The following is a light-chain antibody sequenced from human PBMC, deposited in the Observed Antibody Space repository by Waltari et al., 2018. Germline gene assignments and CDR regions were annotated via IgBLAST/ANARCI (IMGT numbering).Light chain of an antibody. V-gene: IGKV1-9*01. CDR1: QGISSY. CDR3: QQLSTYPLT. J-gene: IGKJ4*01. Sequence: DIQLTQSPSFLSASVGDRVTISCRASQGISSYLAWYQQTPGKAPKRLIYAASTLQSGVPSRFSGSASGTEFTLTINSLQPEDFATYYCQQLSTYPLTFGGGTKVQIK. CDR2: AAS.